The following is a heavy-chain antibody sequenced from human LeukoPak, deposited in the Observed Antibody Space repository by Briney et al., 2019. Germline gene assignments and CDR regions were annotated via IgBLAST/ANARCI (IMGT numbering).Heavy chain of an antibody. D-gene: IGHD6-19*01. J-gene: IGHJ4*02. CDR2: IYPGDSDT. CDR3: ARSAGYSSGWYYDY. V-gene: IGHV5-51*01. CDR1: GYTFSNSW. Sequence: GESLKISCKASGYTFSNSWIGWVRQMPGKGLDWMGIIYPGDSDTRYSPSFQGQVTVSADKSISTAYLQWSSLKASDTAMYYCARSAGYSSGWYYDYWGQGTLVTVSS.